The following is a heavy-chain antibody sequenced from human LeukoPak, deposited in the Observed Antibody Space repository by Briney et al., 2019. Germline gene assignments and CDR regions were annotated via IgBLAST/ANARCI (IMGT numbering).Heavy chain of an antibody. J-gene: IGHJ5*02. CDR1: AFTFTSYW. V-gene: IGHV3-7*03. CDR2: IKQDGSEK. CDR3: ARDESSSSNWFDP. D-gene: IGHD6-6*01. Sequence: GGSLRLSCAPSAFTFTSYWMSWVRQAPGKGLEWVAKIKQDGSEKFWVDSVKGRFTISRDNAKNSLYLQMNSLRAEDTAVYYCARDESSSSNWFDPWGQGTLVTVSS.